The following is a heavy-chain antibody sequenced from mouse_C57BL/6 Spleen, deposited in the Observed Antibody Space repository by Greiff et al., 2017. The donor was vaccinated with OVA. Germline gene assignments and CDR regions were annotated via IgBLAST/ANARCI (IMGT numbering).Heavy chain of an antibody. CDR1: GYTFTSYW. CDR2: IDPSDSET. D-gene: IGHD3-2*02. CDR3: AREEGAAQAAWFAY. J-gene: IGHJ3*01. Sequence: VQLQQPGAELVRPGSSVKLSCTASGYTFTSYWMHWVKQRPIQGLEWIGNIDPSDSETHYTQQFKDKATLTVDKSSSTAYMQLSSRTSEDSAVYYCAREEGAAQAAWFAYWGQGTLVTVSA. V-gene: IGHV1-52*01.